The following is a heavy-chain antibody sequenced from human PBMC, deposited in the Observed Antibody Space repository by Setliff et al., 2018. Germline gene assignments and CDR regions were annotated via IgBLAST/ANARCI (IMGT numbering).Heavy chain of an antibody. D-gene: IGHD3-10*01. CDR2: INAGNGNT. CDR3: AIDSVVRGFINGDSFDY. V-gene: IGHV1-3*01. J-gene: IGHJ4*02. Sequence: GASVKVSCKASGYTFTTYAMTWMRQAPGQGLEWMGWINAGNGNTKYSQKLQGRVTMTEDTSSDTAYMELSSLRPEDTAVYYCAIDSVVRGFINGDSFDYWGQGTLVTVS. CDR1: GYTFTTYA.